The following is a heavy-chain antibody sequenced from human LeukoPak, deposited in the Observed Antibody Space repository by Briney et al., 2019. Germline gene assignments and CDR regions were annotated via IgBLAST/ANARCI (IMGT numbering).Heavy chain of an antibody. CDR3: ARVRTEQQLVRTGGIPYFDY. CDR2: KKKDGSEK. Sequence: GGALRFSCAAPGFTFCRYLVGWGRPGPGEGVGGGAHKKKDGSEKYYVDSVKGRFTISRDNAKNSLYLQMNSLRAEDTAVYYCARVRTEQQLVRTGGIPYFDYWGQGTLVTVSS. J-gene: IGHJ4*02. V-gene: IGHV3-7*01. CDR1: GFTFCRYL. D-gene: IGHD6-13*01.